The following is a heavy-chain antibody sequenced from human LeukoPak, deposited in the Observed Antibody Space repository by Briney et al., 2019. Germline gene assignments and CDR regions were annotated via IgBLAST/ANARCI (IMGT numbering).Heavy chain of an antibody. CDR1: GYTFTSYD. Sequence: GASVKVSCKASGYTFTSYDINWVRQATGQGLEWMGWMNPNSGNTGYAQKFQGRVTITRNTSISTAYMELSSLRSEDTAVYYCASSKYSSSWYRPGFDYWGQGTLVTVSS. CDR2: MNPNSGNT. J-gene: IGHJ4*02. D-gene: IGHD6-13*01. V-gene: IGHV1-8*03. CDR3: ASSKYSSSWYRPGFDY.